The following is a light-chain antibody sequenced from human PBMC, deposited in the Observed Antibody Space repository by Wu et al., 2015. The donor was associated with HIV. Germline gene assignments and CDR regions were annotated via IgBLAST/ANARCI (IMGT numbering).Light chain of an antibody. CDR2: GAS. CDR1: QSVSNN. CDR3: QQYNTAPWT. Sequence: VVMTQSPATLSVSSGERATLSCRASQSVSNNLAWYQQKPGQAPRLLMSGASTRATGIPARFSGSGSATEFILTISRMQSEDFAVYYCQQYNTAPWTFGQGTKVEMK. J-gene: IGKJ1*01. V-gene: IGKV3-15*01.